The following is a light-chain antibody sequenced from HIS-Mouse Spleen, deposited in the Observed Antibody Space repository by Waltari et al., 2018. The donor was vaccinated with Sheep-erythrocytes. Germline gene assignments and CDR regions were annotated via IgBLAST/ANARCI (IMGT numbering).Light chain of an antibody. V-gene: IGLV3-1*01. Sequence: SYELTQPPSVSVSPGQTASITCSGDKLGDKYACWYQQKPGQSPVLVIYQGSKRPSGIAERVSGYNAGNTATLTISGTQAMEEADYYCQAWDSSTAWNGVFGGGTKLTVL. J-gene: IGLJ2*01. CDR1: KLGDKY. CDR3: QAWDSSTAWNGV. CDR2: QGS.